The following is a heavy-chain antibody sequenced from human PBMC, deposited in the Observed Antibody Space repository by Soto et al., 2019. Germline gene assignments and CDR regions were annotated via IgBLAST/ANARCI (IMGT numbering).Heavy chain of an antibody. CDR1: GGTFSTST. CDR3: ARWHSSGWPIFDY. J-gene: IGHJ4*02. CDR2: IIPIFGKA. Sequence: GASVKVSCKASGGTFSTSTINWVRQAPGQGLEWMGGIIPIFGKATYAQKFQGRVTITADGSTSTAYMELSSLRSEDTAVYFCARWHSSGWPIFDYWGQGTQVTVSS. D-gene: IGHD6-19*01. V-gene: IGHV1-69*13.